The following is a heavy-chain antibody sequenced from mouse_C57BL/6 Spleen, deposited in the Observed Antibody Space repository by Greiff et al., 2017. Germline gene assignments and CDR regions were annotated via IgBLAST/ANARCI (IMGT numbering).Heavy chain of an antibody. D-gene: IGHD2-4*01. CDR3: GSYDNDEGFLAY. CDR1: GFSLTSYG. CDR2: IWSGGST. V-gene: IGHV2-2*01. Sequence: VQLQQSGPGLVPPSQSLSITCTVSGFSLTSYGVHWVRQSPGKGLEWLVVIWSGGSTAYNAAFISRLSISKDNSTSHVFFKMNSLQADDTAVYYCGSYDNDEGFLAYWGQGTLVTVSA. J-gene: IGHJ3*01.